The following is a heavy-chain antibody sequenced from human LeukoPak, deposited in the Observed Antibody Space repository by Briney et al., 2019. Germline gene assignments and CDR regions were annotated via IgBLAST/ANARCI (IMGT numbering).Heavy chain of an antibody. V-gene: IGHV4-31*11. CDR1: GGSISSGAYY. J-gene: IGHJ4*02. D-gene: IGHD3-22*01. Sequence: SQTLSLTCAVSGGSISSGAYYWSWIRQHPGRGLEWIGSIYYSGSTYYNPSPKSRVTISIDTSKNQFSLKLSSVTAADTAVYYCARVTSGYIGPLDYWGQGTLVTVSS. CDR3: ARVTSGYIGPLDY. CDR2: IYYSGST.